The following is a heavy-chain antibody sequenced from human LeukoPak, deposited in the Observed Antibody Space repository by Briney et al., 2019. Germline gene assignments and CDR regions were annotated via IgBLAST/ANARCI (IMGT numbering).Heavy chain of an antibody. D-gene: IGHD5-18*01. Sequence: KTGGSLRLSCAASGFTFSSYSMNWVRQAPGKGLEWVSSISSSSSYIYYADSVKGRFTISRDNAKNSLYLQVNSLRAEDTAVYYCARDRGAMVSRWGQGTLVTVSS. CDR1: GFTFSSYS. CDR2: ISSSSSYI. J-gene: IGHJ4*02. V-gene: IGHV3-21*01. CDR3: ARDRGAMVSR.